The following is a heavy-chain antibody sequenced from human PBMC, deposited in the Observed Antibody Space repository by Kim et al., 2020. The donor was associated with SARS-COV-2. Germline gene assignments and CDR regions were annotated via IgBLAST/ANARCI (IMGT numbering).Heavy chain of an antibody. Sequence: GGSLRLSCAASGFTFSSYAMSWVRQAPGKGLEWVSAMSGSGGSTYYADSVKGRFTISRDNSKNTLYLQMNSLRAEDTAVYYCAKGGSSGWYEWVYYYYGMDVWGQGTTVTVSS. CDR2: MSGSGGST. CDR3: AKGGSSGWYEWVYYYYGMDV. D-gene: IGHD6-19*01. V-gene: IGHV3-23*01. CDR1: GFTFSSYA. J-gene: IGHJ6*02.